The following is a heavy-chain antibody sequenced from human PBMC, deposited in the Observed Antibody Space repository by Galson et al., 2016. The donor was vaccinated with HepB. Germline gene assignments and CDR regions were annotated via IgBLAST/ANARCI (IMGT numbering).Heavy chain of an antibody. J-gene: IGHJ4*02. Sequence: SLRLSCAASGFTFSSFAMNWVRQAPGKGLEWVSSIGSTSNYKKYADSVMGRFTISRDNTKNSVTLQMTSLRVEDSAVYYCATLGVYWGQGTLVTVSS. CDR1: GFTFSSFA. V-gene: IGHV3-21*01. CDR3: ATLGVY. D-gene: IGHD3-3*01. CDR2: IGSTSNYK.